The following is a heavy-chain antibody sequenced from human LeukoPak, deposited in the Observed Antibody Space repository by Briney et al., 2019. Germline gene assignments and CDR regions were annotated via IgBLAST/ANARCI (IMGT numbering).Heavy chain of an antibody. V-gene: IGHV3-30*02. CDR3: EKVRYCSGVNCYPDDN. CDR2: IRYDGNNK. Sequence: PGGSLRLSCAACGFTFSDYSMHWVRQAPGKGLNWVAFIRYDGNNKYYADSVKGRFTISRDNSKNMLFLEMNSLSTEDTAVYYCEKVRYCSGVNCYPDDNWGQGTLVTVSS. CDR1: GFTFSDYS. J-gene: IGHJ4*02. D-gene: IGHD2-15*01.